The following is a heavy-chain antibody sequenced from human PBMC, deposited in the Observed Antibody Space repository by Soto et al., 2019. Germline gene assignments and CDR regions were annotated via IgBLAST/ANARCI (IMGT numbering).Heavy chain of an antibody. CDR3: ARVLELQNWFDP. J-gene: IGHJ5*02. CDR1: GGSISSGGYS. CDR2: IYHSGST. V-gene: IGHV4-30-2*01. Sequence: PSETLSLTCAASGGSISSGGYSWSWIRQPPGKGLEWIGYIYHSGSTYYNPSLKSRVTISVDRSKNQFSLKLSSVTAADTAVYYCARVLELQNWFDPWGQGTLVTSPQ. D-gene: IGHD1-26*01.